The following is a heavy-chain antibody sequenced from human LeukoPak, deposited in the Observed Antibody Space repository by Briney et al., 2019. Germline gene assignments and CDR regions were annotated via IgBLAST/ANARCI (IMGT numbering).Heavy chain of an antibody. CDR3: AKDTGYYYDSSNYWN. V-gene: IGHV3-9*01. CDR2: ISWNSGSI. Sequence: GGSLRLSCAASGSTFDDYAMHWVRQAPGKGLEWVSGISWNSGSIGYADSVKGRFTISRDNAKNSLYLQMSSLRAEDTALYYCAKDTGYYYDSSNYWNWGQGTLVTVSS. J-gene: IGHJ4*02. CDR1: GSTFDDYA. D-gene: IGHD3-22*01.